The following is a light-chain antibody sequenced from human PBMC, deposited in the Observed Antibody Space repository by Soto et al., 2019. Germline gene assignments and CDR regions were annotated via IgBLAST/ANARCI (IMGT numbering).Light chain of an antibody. CDR3: QQYYNWWT. J-gene: IGKJ1*01. V-gene: IGKV3-15*01. CDR1: QSVGSN. Sequence: IVMTQSPATLSGSPWDRATLSCRASQSVGSNLAWYQQKPGQAPRLLIYGASTRVTGIPARFSGSGSGTEFTLTISSLQSEDFAVYHCQQYYNWWTFGQGTKVDI. CDR2: GAS.